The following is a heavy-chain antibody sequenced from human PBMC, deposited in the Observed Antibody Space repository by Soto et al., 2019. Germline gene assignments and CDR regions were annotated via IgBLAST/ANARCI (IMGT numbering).Heavy chain of an antibody. J-gene: IGHJ3*02. CDR1: GFTFRSYE. V-gene: IGHV3-48*03. Sequence: EVQLVESGGGLVHPGGSLRLSCAVSGFTFRSYEMNWVRQAPGKGLEWVSYISSSGSFIYYTESVKGRFTNSRDHAKNSLYMQMNSLRAEDTAVYYCARRIWDSALVAAATRGAFDIWGQGTMVTVSS. CDR3: ARRIWDSALVAAATRGAFDI. CDR2: ISSSGSFI. D-gene: IGHD2-15*01.